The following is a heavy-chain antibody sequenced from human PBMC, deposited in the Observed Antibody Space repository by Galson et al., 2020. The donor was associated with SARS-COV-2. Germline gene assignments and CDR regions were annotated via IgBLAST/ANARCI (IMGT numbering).Heavy chain of an antibody. V-gene: IGHV4-34*01. CDR2: INHSGST. CDR3: ARGLQGVHMSRVTYYYYCGMDV. Sequence: ETSETLSLTCAVYGGSFSGYYWSWIRQPPGKGLEWIGEINHSGSTNYNPSLKSRVTISVDTSKNQFSLKLSSVTAADTAVYYCARGLQGVHMSRVTYYYYCGMDVWGQGTTVTFAS. D-gene: IGHD4-17*01. CDR1: GGSFSGYY. J-gene: IGHJ6*02.